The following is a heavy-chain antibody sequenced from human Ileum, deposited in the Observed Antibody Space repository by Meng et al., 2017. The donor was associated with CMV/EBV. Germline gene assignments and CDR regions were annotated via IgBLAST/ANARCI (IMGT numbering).Heavy chain of an antibody. CDR2: IFYSGST. J-gene: IGHJ5*02. D-gene: IGHD3-3*01. Sequence: PGLGKPLETLSLTVTFSVGSITTNKYYWGWIRQPPGKGLEWIGRIFYSGSTYYKPSLKSRVTISRDTSKNQFSLKLTSVTAADTAVYFCARDLVGFLEGFDPWGQGTLVTVSS. CDR1: VGSITTNKYY. CDR3: ARDLVGFLEGFDP. V-gene: IGHV4-39*07.